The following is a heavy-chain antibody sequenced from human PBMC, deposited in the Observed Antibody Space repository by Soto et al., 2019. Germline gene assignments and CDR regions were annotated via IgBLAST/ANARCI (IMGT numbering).Heavy chain of an antibody. CDR3: ARTLRDYYDSSGYYGPSRYYYYGMDV. CDR1: GYTFTSYG. J-gene: IGHJ6*02. V-gene: IGHV1-18*01. CDR2: ISAYNGNT. Sequence: AASVKVSCKASGYTFTSYGISWVRQAPGQGLEWMGWISAYNGNTNYAQKLQGRVTMTTDTSTSTAYMELRSLRSDDTAVYYCARTLRDYYDSSGYYGPSRYYYYGMDVWGQGTTVTVSS. D-gene: IGHD3-22*01.